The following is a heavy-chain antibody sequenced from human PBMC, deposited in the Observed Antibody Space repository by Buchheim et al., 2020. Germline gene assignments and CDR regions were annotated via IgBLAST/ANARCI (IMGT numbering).Heavy chain of an antibody. CDR1: GGSFSGYY. J-gene: IGHJ6*01. CDR3: ARDHRIAVAGHYYYYGMDV. V-gene: IGHV4-34*01. D-gene: IGHD6-19*01. Sequence: QVQLQQWGAGLLKPSETLSLTCAVYGGSFSGYYWSWIRQPPGKGLEWIGEINHSGSTNYNPSLKSRVTISVDTSKNQFSLKLSSVTAADTAVCYCARDHRIAVAGHYYYYGMDVWGQGTT. CDR2: INHSGST.